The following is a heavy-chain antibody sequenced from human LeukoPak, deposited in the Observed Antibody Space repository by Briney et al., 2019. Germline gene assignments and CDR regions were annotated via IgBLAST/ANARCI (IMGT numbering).Heavy chain of an antibody. CDR1: GYTLTELS. CDR3: ATGYCSSTSCYQWFDY. J-gene: IGHJ4*02. CDR2: FDPEDGET. V-gene: IGHV1-24*01. D-gene: IGHD2-2*01. Sequence: VAPVKVSCKVSGYTLTELSMHWVRQAPGKGLEWMGGFDPEDGETIYAQKFQGRVTMTEDTSTDTAYMELSSLRSEDAAVYYCATGYCSSTSCYQWFDYWSQGTLVTVSS.